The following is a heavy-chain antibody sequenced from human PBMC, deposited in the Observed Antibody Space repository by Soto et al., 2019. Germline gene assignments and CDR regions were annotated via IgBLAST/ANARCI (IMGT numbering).Heavy chain of an antibody. Sequence: GGSLRLSCAASGFTFSSYAMSWVRQAPGKGLEWVSVISGSDDSTYYADSVKGRFTISRDNSKNTLYLQMNSMRAEDTAVYYCAKRSSSSTFDYWGQGTLVTVSS. V-gene: IGHV3-23*01. J-gene: IGHJ4*02. CDR1: GFTFSSYA. CDR3: AKRSSSSTFDY. CDR2: ISGSDDST. D-gene: IGHD6-6*01.